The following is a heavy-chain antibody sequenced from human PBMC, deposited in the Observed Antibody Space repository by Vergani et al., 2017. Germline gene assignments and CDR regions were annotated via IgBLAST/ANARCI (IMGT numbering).Heavy chain of an antibody. Sequence: VQLQQWGAGLLKPSETLSLTCAVYGGSFSGYYWSWIRQPPGKGLEWIGEINHSGSTNYNPPLKSRVTISVDTSKNQFSLKLSSVTAAETAVYYCARGLYDFWSGYYKQHYYMDVWGKGTTVTVSS. CDR1: GGSFSGYY. D-gene: IGHD3-3*01. J-gene: IGHJ6*03. CDR2: INHSGST. CDR3: ARGLYDFWSGYYKQHYYMDV. V-gene: IGHV4-34*01.